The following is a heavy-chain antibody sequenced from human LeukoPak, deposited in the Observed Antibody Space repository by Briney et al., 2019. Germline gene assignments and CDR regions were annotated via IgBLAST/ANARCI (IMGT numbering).Heavy chain of an antibody. J-gene: IGHJ4*02. D-gene: IGHD3-10*01. CDR2: IYYSGST. CDR3: ARQAPQFALFDY. CDR1: GGSISSSSYY. Sequence: SETLSLTCTVSGGSISSSSYYWGWIRQPPGKGLEWIGSIYYSGSTYYNPSLKSRVTISVDTSKNQFSLKLSSVTAADTAVYYCARQAPQFALFDYWGQGTLVTVSS. V-gene: IGHV4-39*01.